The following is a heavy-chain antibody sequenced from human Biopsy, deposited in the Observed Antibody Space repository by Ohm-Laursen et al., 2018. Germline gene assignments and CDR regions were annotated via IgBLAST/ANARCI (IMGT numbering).Heavy chain of an antibody. V-gene: IGHV1-69*06. D-gene: IGHD3-9*01. CDR3: ATKLTGYFHH. CDR2: SIPILGTG. CDR1: GGTFSNYG. Sequence: RISCKAPGGTFSNYGVNWVRQAPGQGLEWLGGSIPILGTGNYAQKFQDRVTVAADTSTSTATMELRSLRSDDTAVYYCATKLTGYFHHWGQGTLVIVSS. J-gene: IGHJ1*01.